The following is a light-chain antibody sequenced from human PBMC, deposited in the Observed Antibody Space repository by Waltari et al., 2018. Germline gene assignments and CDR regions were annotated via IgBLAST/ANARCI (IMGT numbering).Light chain of an antibody. CDR3: LQYNDWPPLFT. Sequence: AIRITQSPSSLSASTGDRVTITCRASQGISSYLAWYQQKPGKAPKVLIYAASTLQSGVPSRFSGSGSGTDFTLTISCLQSEDFAIYYCLQYNDWPPLFTFGPGTKVEIK. V-gene: IGKV1-8*01. J-gene: IGKJ3*01. CDR2: AAS. CDR1: QGISSY.